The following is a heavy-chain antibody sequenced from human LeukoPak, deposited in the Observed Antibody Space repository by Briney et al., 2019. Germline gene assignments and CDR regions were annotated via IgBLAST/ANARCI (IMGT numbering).Heavy chain of an antibody. Sequence: PGGSLRLSCAASGFTFSDYYMHWVRQTPGKGLVWVSRVSGDGSKTDYADSVKGRFTISRDNARNTLYLQMNSLRNEDTAVYYCARVRFCNSAGCYSFFDFWSQGTLVTVSS. V-gene: IGHV3-74*01. J-gene: IGHJ4*02. CDR1: GFTFSDYY. CDR3: ARVRFCNSAGCYSFFDF. CDR2: VSGDGSKT. D-gene: IGHD2-2*01.